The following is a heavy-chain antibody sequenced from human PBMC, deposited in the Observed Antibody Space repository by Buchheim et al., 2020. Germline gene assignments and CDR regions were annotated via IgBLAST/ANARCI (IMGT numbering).Heavy chain of an antibody. CDR3: ARVATTDAFDI. CDR1: GGSISSGDSS. V-gene: IGHV4-30-2*01. CDR2: IYHGGSS. J-gene: IGHJ3*02. Sequence: QPQLQESGSGLVKPSQTLSLTCAVSGGSISSGDSSWSWIRQPPGRGLDWIGYIYHGGSSYYSPSLKSRVTVAVDRSKNQFSLKLSSVTAADTAVYYCARVATTDAFDIWGQGT. D-gene: IGHD1-26*01.